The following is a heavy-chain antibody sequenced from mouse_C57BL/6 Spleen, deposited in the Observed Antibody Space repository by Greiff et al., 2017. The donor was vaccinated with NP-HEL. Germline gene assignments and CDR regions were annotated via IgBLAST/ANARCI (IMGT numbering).Heavy chain of an antibody. D-gene: IGHD2-1*01. V-gene: IGHV5-16*01. J-gene: IGHJ4*01. CDR1: GFTFSDYY. CDR3: ARGGIYYGNYDAMDY. Sequence: EVKLVESEGGLVQPGSSMKLSCTASGFTFSDYYMAWVRQVPEKGLEWVANINYDGSSTYYLDSLKSRFIISRDNAKNILYLQMSSLKSEDTATYYCARGGIYYGNYDAMDYWGQGTSVTVSS. CDR2: INYDGSST.